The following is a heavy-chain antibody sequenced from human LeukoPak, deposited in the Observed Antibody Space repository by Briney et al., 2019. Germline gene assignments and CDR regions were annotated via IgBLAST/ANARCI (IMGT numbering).Heavy chain of an antibody. J-gene: IGHJ4*02. CDR3: ARSYGNYYDSSGYYYRRRMYYFDY. Sequence: SQTLSLTCAISGDSVSSNNAAWNWIRQSPSRGLEWLGRTYYRSKWYNDYAVSVKSRINITPDTSKNQFSLKLSSVTAADTAVYYCARSYGNYYDSSGYYYRRRMYYFDYWGQGTLVTVSS. CDR1: GDSVSSNNAA. V-gene: IGHV6-1*01. CDR2: TYYRSKWYN. D-gene: IGHD3-22*01.